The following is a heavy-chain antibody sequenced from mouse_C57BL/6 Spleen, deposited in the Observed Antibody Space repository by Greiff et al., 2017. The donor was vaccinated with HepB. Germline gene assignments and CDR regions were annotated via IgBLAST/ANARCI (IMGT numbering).Heavy chain of an antibody. CDR3: ARFRISIYYDYDADYYAMDY. V-gene: IGHV1-72*01. CDR1: GYTFTSYW. CDR2: IDPNSGGT. Sequence: QVQLQQPGAELVKPGASVKLSCKASGYTFTSYWMHWVKQRPGRGLEWIGRIDPNSGGTKYNEKFKSKATLTVDKPSSTAYMQLSSLTSEDSAVYYCARFRISIYYDYDADYYAMDYGGQGTSVTVSS. J-gene: IGHJ4*01. D-gene: IGHD2-4*01.